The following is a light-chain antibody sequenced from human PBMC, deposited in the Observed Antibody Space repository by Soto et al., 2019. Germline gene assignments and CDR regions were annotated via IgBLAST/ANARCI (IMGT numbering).Light chain of an antibody. CDR3: QQRSTWALT. V-gene: IGKV3-11*01. J-gene: IGKJ4*01. CDR2: DAS. CDR1: QSVSSQ. Sequence: EVVLTQSPATLSLCSGERATLSCRASQSVSSQLAWYQQKPGQAPRLLIYDASNRATGIPARFSGSGSGTDFTLTISSLEPEDFAVYYCQQRSTWALTFGGGTKVEIK.